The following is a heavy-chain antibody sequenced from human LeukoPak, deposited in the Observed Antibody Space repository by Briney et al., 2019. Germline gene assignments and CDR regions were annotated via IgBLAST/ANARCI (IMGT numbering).Heavy chain of an antibody. CDR2: IYSSNGYSA. Sequence: GGSLRLSCAASGFSFSNFAMSWVRQAPGKGLEWVSSIYSSNGYSAYFADSVKGRFTISRDNSRNTLYLQMNSLRAEDTAVYFCAKDQGEAIVPRRSDYWGQGTLVTVSS. V-gene: IGHV3-23*05. CDR1: GFSFSNFA. D-gene: IGHD2/OR15-2a*01. J-gene: IGHJ4*02. CDR3: AKDQGEAIVPRRSDY.